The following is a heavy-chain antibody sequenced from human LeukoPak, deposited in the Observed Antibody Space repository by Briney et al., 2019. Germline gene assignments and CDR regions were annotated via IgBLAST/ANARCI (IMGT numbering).Heavy chain of an antibody. Sequence: GGSLRLSCAASGFTFNNYTMTWVRQAPGKGLEWVSAITNSGGSTYYADSVKGRFTISRDNSKNTLFLQMNSLRADDTAVYYCAKISVTLTRDYWGQGTLVTVSS. CDR1: GFTFNNYT. D-gene: IGHD6-19*01. CDR3: AKISVTLTRDY. J-gene: IGHJ4*02. CDR2: ITNSGGST. V-gene: IGHV3-23*01.